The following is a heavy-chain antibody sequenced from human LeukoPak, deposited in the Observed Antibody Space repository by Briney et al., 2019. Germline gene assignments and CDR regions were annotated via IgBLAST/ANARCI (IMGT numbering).Heavy chain of an antibody. J-gene: IGHJ6*03. Sequence: GGSLRLSCAASGFTFSSYSMNWVRQAPGKGLEWVSYISSSSSSTIYYADSVKGRFTISRDNAKNSLYLQMNSLRAEDTAVYYCARLDRDLGYYYMDVWGKGTTVTVSS. CDR3: ARLDRDLGYYYMDV. D-gene: IGHD3-10*01. V-gene: IGHV3-48*04. CDR2: ISSSSSSTI. CDR1: GFTFSSYS.